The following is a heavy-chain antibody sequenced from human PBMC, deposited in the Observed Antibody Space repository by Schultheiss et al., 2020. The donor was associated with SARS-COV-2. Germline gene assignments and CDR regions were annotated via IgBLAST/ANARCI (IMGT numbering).Heavy chain of an antibody. V-gene: IGHV3-21*01. Sequence: GGSLRLSCAASGFTVSSNYMSWVRQAPGKGLEWVSSISSSSSYIYYADSVKGRFTISRDNAKNSLYLQMNSLRAEDTAVYYCAKSQWLVPIDYWGQGTLVTVSS. CDR2: ISSSSSYI. J-gene: IGHJ4*02. CDR1: GFTVSSNY. D-gene: IGHD6-19*01. CDR3: AKSQWLVPIDY.